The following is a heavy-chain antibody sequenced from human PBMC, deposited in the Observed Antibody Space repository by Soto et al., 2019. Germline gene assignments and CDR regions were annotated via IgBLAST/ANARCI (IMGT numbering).Heavy chain of an antibody. CDR2: LYRGGVA. J-gene: IGHJ3*01. CDR3: ARARVEVPAHPRLDAFDL. D-gene: IGHD2-2*01. V-gene: IGHV3-53*01. CDR1: GFTVSDNF. Sequence: EVQLAESGGGLIQPGGSLRLACVASGFTVSDNFMIWVRQAPGRGLEWVAALYRGGVAYYADAVKGRFIVTRAQPENTLYLQMTRRSADDSDMYYCARARVEVPAHPRLDAFDLWGQGTVVTVS.